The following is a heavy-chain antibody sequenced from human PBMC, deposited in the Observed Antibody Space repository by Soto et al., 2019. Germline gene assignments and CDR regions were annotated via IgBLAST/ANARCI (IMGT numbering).Heavy chain of an antibody. CDR1: GFTFGDYA. D-gene: IGHD5-18*01. J-gene: IGHJ4*02. Sequence: PGGSLRLSCTASGFTFGDYAVSWVRQAPGKGLEWVGFIRSKAYGGTTEYAASVKGRFTISRDDSKSIAYLQMNSLKTEDTAVYYCTAVDTAMAPFDYWGQGTLVTVSS. CDR2: IRSKAYGGTT. CDR3: TAVDTAMAPFDY. V-gene: IGHV3-49*04.